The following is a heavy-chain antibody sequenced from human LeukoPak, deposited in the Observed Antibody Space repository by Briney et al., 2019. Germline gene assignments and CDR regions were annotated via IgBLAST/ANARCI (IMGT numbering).Heavy chain of an antibody. CDR3: ARDDTMVRGYYYYYGMDV. Sequence: GGSLRLSCAASGFTFSRYALHWVRQAPGKGLEWVANIKQDGSEKYYVDSVKGRFTISRDNAKNSLYLQMNSLRAEDTAVYYCARDDTMVRGYYYYYGMDVWGQGTTVTVSS. CDR1: GFTFSRYA. J-gene: IGHJ6*02. V-gene: IGHV3-7*01. CDR2: IKQDGSEK. D-gene: IGHD3-10*01.